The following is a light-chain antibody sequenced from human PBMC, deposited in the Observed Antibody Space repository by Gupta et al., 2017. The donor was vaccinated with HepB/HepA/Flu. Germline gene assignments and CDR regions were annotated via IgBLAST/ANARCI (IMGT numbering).Light chain of an antibody. J-gene: IGKJ1*01. Sequence: DIVMTQSPYSLAVSLGERATINCKSSQSVLYNSNNKNYLAWYQQKPGQPPKLLFYWASTRESGVPDRFSGSGSGTDFTLTISSLQAEDVAVYFCQQYYSTPTFGQGTKVEIK. CDR1: QSVLYNSNNKNY. V-gene: IGKV4-1*01. CDR3: QQYYSTPT. CDR2: WAS.